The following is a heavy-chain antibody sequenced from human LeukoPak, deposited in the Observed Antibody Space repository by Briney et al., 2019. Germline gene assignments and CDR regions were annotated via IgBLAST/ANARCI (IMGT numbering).Heavy chain of an antibody. J-gene: IGHJ6*03. CDR3: AREAVAGYYYYYYMDV. CDR2: ISAYNGNT. CDR1: GYTFTSYG. Sequence: EASVKVSCKASGYTFTSYGISWVRQAPGQGLEWMGWISAYNGNTNYAQKFQGRVTMTRDMSTSTVYMELSSLRSEDTAVYYCAREAVAGYYYYYYMDVWGKGTTVTVSS. V-gene: IGHV1-18*01. D-gene: IGHD6-19*01.